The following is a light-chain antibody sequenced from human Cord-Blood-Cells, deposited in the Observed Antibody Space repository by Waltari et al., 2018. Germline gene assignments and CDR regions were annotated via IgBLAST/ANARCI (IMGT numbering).Light chain of an antibody. Sequence: QSALTQPASVSGSPGQSITISCTETSSDVGGYTLASWYQQHPGKAPKLMIYEGSKRPSGVSNRFSGSKSGNTASLTISGLQAEDEADYYCCSYAGSRRVFGGGTKLTVL. J-gene: IGLJ3*02. CDR1: SSDVGGYTL. CDR2: EGS. CDR3: CSYAGSRRV. V-gene: IGLV2-23*01.